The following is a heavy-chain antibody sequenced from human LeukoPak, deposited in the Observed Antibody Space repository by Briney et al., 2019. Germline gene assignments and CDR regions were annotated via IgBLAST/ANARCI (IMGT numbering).Heavy chain of an antibody. J-gene: IGHJ3*02. CDR1: GFTASSNY. D-gene: IGHD2-8*01. V-gene: IGHV3-53*04. CDR2: IYSDDRT. Sequence: GGSLRLSCAASGFTASSNYMSWVRQAPGKGLEWVSVIYSDDRTYYADSVKGRFTISRHTSKKTLCLQMNSPRAEDTAVYYCAREVMAKRRAFDIWGQGTVVTVSS. CDR3: AREVMAKRRAFDI.